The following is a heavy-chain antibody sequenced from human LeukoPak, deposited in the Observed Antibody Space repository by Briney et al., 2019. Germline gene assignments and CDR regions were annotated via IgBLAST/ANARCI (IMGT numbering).Heavy chain of an antibody. CDR3: ARDLEDFDWLSGGDY. D-gene: IGHD3-9*01. CDR2: INTDGSST. Sequence: PGGSLRLSCAASGFTFSSYWMHWFRQAPGKGLVWVSRINTDGSSTSYADSVKGRFTISRDNAKNTLYLQMNSLRAEDTAVYYCARDLEDFDWLSGGDYWGQGTLVTVSS. J-gene: IGHJ4*02. V-gene: IGHV3-74*01. CDR1: GFTFSSYW.